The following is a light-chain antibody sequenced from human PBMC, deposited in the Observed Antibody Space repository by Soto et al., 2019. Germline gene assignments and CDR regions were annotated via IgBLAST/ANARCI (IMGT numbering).Light chain of an antibody. J-gene: IGKJ1*01. CDR1: ESVTSS. CDR2: AAS. V-gene: IGKV3-15*01. CDR3: QQYNIWPLWP. Sequence: EIGMTQSPATLSVSPGDRATLSCRARESVTSSLAWYRQKPGQPPRLLIYAASTRATDVPARFSGGGSETEFTLTIRSLQSEDFAVYFCQQYNIWPLWPFGQGTKVEIK.